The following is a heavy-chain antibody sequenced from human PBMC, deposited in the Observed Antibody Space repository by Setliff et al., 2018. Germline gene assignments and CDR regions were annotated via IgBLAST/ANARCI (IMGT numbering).Heavy chain of an antibody. D-gene: IGHD6-19*01. V-gene: IGHV4-4*07. CDR3: AREQWLDPPGYFDY. CDR2: IYSDENT. CDR1: GGSINEYY. Sequence: PSETLSLTCSVSGGSINEYYWSWFRQPAGKGLEWIGRIYSDENTDYNPSLKSRVTMSIDTSKNQFSLKLNSVTAADMAVYYCAREQWLDPPGYFDYWGQGTLVTVSS. J-gene: IGHJ4*02.